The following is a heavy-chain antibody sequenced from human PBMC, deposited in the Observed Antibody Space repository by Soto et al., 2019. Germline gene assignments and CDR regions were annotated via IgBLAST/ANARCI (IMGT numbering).Heavy chain of an antibody. Sequence: QVQLQESGPGLVKPSQTLSLTCTVSGGSISSGGYYWSWIRQHPGKGLEWIGYIYYSGSTYYNPSPKSRVTISVDTSKNQFSLKLSSVTPADTAVYYCARGWEAAAGPFDYWGQGTLVTVSS. D-gene: IGHD6-13*01. J-gene: IGHJ4*02. V-gene: IGHV4-31*03. CDR1: GGSISSGGYY. CDR3: ARGWEAAAGPFDY. CDR2: IYYSGST.